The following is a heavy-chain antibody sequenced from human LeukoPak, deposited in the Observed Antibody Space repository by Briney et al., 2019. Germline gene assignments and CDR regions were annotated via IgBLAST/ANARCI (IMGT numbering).Heavy chain of an antibody. D-gene: IGHD6-13*01. V-gene: IGHV3-30*02. Sequence: GGSLRLSCAASGFTFSSYGMHWVRQAPGKGLEWVAFIRYDGSNKYYADSVKGRFTISRDNSKNTLYLQMNSLRAEDTAVYYCATSLAAAGPYYYYGMDVWGQGTTVTVSS. CDR1: GFTFSSYG. J-gene: IGHJ6*02. CDR2: IRYDGSNK. CDR3: ATSLAAAGPYYYYGMDV.